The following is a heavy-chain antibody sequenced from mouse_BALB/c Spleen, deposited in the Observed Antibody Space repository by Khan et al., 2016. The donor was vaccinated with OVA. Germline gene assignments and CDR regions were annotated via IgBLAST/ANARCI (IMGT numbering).Heavy chain of an antibody. CDR2: ISGDSSTI. J-gene: IGHJ2*01. CDR1: GFTFSSYG. CDR3: ATSYYYGYYFDY. Sequence: EVQLVESGGGLVQPGGSRKLSCAASGFTFSSYGMHWVRQAPEKGLVWVAYISGDSSTIYYADTVKGRFTKTRDNPENTLFLQITELVSEDTAMYYCATSYYYGYYFDYWGPGTTLTVSS. V-gene: IGHV5-17*02. D-gene: IGHD1-1*01.